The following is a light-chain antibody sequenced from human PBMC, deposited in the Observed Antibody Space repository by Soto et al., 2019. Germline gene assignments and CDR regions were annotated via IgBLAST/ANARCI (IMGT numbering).Light chain of an antibody. V-gene: IGLV2-11*01. J-gene: IGLJ2*01. CDR1: SSDVCGYNS. CDR3: CSYAGSYTFVV. CDR2: DVS. Sequence: QSALTQPRSVSGSPGQSVTISCTGTSSDVCGYNSVSWYQQHPGKAPKLIIYDVSKRPSGVPDRFSGAKSGNTASLTISGVQAEDEADYYCCSYAGSYTFVVFGRGTKLTVL.